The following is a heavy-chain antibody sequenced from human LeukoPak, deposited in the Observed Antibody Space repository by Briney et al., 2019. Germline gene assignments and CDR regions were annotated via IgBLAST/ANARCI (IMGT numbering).Heavy chain of an antibody. D-gene: IGHD5-18*01. CDR3: ARGPGYSYGYDYYYHGMDV. CDR2: IYYSGST. J-gene: IGHJ6*02. V-gene: IGHV4-59*01. CDR1: GGSISSYY. Sequence: PSETLSLTCTVSGGSISSYYWSWIRQPPGKGLECIGYIYYSGSTNYNPSLKSRVTISVDTSKNQFSLKLSSVTAADTAVYYCARGPGYSYGYDYYYHGMDVWGQGTTVTVSS.